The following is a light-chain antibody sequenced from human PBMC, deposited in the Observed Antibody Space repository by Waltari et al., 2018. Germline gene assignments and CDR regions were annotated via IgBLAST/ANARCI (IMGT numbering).Light chain of an antibody. V-gene: IGLV2-14*01. J-gene: IGLJ3*02. CDR3: CSFTATNTWV. Sequence: QSALTQPASVSGSPGQSITVSCTGTSRDVGGYDYVSWYQHHPGKAPKLIIYGVNNRPSGVSDRFPGSKSGNAASLTISGLQAEDEADYYCCSFTATNTWVFGGGTKLTVL. CDR1: SRDVGGYDY. CDR2: GVN.